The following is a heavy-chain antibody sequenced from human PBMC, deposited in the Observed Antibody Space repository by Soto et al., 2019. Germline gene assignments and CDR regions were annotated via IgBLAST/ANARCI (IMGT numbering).Heavy chain of an antibody. CDR2: ISGSGGST. D-gene: IGHD4-17*01. CDR3: AKNPNDYGDPFASTHFDY. J-gene: IGHJ4*02. CDR1: GFTFSSYA. V-gene: IGHV3-23*01. Sequence: GGSLRLSCAASGFTFSSYAMSWVRQAPGKGLEWVSAISGSGGSTYYADSVKGRFTISRDNSKNTLYLQMNSLRAEDTAVYYCAKNPNDYGDPFASTHFDYWGQGTLVTVSS.